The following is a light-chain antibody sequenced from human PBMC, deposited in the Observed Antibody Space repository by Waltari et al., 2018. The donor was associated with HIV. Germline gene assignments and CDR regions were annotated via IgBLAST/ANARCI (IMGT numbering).Light chain of an antibody. Sequence: QSALTPPRSVSGSPGQSISISCTGTSSDGGGYQYVSWYQQYPGEVPKLMIDGGTERPAGVPDRCSGSKSGNTASLTISGLQAEDEAEYYCCSYAGVYTRWVFGGGTKLTVL. V-gene: IGLV2-11*01. CDR3: CSYAGVYTRWV. CDR2: GGT. CDR1: SSDGGGYQY. J-gene: IGLJ3*02.